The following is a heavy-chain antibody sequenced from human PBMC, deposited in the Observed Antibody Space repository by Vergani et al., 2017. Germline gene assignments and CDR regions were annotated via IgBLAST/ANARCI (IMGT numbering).Heavy chain of an antibody. CDR2: IYYSGST. CDR1: GGSISSSSYY. Sequence: QLQLQESGPGLVKPSETLSLTCTVSGGSISSSSYYWGWIRQPPGKGLEWIGSIYYSGSTYYNPSLKSRVTISVDTSKNQFSLKLSSVTAADTAVYYCARYLDSSSWYVDYYYYGMDVWGQGTTVTVSS. J-gene: IGHJ6*02. V-gene: IGHV4-39*01. D-gene: IGHD6-13*01. CDR3: ARYLDSSSWYVDYYYYGMDV.